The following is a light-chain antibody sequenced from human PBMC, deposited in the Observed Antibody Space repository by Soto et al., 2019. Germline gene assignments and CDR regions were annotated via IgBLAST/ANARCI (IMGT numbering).Light chain of an antibody. J-gene: IGKJ5*01. CDR2: KAS. V-gene: IGKV1-5*03. Sequence: DIQMTQSPSTLSASIGDIVTITCRASQSISRWVAWYQQKPGKAPNLLIYKASSLESGVPSRFSGSGSGTEFTLTISSLQPDDFATYYCQQYNGTFGQGTRLEIK. CDR3: QQYNGT. CDR1: QSISRW.